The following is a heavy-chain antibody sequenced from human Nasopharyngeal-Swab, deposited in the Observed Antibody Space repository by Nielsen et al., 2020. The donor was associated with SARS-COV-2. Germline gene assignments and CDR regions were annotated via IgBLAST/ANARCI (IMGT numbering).Heavy chain of an antibody. J-gene: IGHJ4*02. CDR3: ARDQEYYDFWGGLDY. D-gene: IGHD3-3*01. V-gene: IGHV4-38-2*02. Sequence: LSCTVSGYSISSGYYWGWIRQPPGKGLEWIGSIYHSGSTYYNPSLKSRVTMSVDTSKNQFSLKLSSVTAADTAVYYCARDQEYYDFWGGLDYWGQGTLVTVSS. CDR2: IYHSGST. CDR1: GYSISSGYY.